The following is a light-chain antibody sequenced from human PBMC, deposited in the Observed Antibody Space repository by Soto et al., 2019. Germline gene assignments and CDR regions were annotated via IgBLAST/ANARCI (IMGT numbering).Light chain of an antibody. V-gene: IGKV1-5*03. CDR1: QSISSL. J-gene: IGKJ2*01. CDR3: QQYNRYPYS. Sequence: DIPMTQSTSTLSASVGDRVTITCRASQSISSLLAWYQQKPAKAPKLLIYKASSIESGVPSRFSGSGSGTEFTLTISSLQPDNFASYSCQQYNRYPYSFCQVTKLEIK. CDR2: KAS.